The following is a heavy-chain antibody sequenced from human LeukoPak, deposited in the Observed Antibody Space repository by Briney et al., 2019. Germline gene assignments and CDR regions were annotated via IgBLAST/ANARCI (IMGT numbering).Heavy chain of an antibody. J-gene: IGHJ5*02. V-gene: IGHV1-18*01. CDR2: ISAYNGNT. D-gene: IGHD3-3*01. Sequence: GASVKASCKASGYTFTSYGISWVRQAPGQGLEWMGWISAYNGNTNYAQKLQGRVTMTTDTSTSTAYMELRSLRSDDTAVYYCARYYYDFWSATEERNWFDPWGQETLVTVSS. CDR1: GYTFTSYG. CDR3: ARYYYDFWSATEERNWFDP.